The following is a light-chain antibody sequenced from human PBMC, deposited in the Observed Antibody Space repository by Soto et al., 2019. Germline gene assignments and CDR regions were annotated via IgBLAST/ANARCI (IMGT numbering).Light chain of an antibody. CDR1: QSVSSTY. CDR3: QQYGGSFRV. V-gene: IGKV3-20*01. Sequence: EIVLTQSPATLSLSPGERATLSCRASQSVSSTYLAWYQRKPGQAPRLLIYDASSRATGIPDRFSGSGSGTDFTLTISRLEPEDFAVYYCQQYGGSFRVFGPGTKVDI. J-gene: IGKJ3*01. CDR2: DAS.